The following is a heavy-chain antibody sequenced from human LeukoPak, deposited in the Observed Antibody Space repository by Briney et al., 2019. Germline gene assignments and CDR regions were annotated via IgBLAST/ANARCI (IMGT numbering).Heavy chain of an antibody. Sequence: GGSLRLSCAASGFTFSSYWMHRVRQAPGKGLVWVSRINSDGSSTSYADSVKGRFTISRDNAKNTLYLQMNSLRAEDTAVYYCARDSGDSSGYYYGDDAFDIWGQGTMVTVSS. J-gene: IGHJ3*02. CDR3: ARDSGDSSGYYYGDDAFDI. CDR2: INSDGSST. V-gene: IGHV3-74*01. D-gene: IGHD3-22*01. CDR1: GFTFSSYW.